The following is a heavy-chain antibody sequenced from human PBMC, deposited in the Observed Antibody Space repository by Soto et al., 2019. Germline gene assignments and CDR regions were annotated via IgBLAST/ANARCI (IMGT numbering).Heavy chain of an antibody. CDR1: GFTFNTYG. V-gene: IGHV3-33*01. D-gene: IGHD6-13*01. Sequence: GGSLRLSCAASGFTFNTYGMHWVRQAPGKGLEWVAVIWSDGSNKHSADSVKGRFTISRDNSENTLYLQMNSLKAEDTAVYYCARALGFRSSWPYYFDYWGQGTLVTVSS. CDR3: ARALGFRSSWPYYFDY. J-gene: IGHJ4*02. CDR2: IWSDGSNK.